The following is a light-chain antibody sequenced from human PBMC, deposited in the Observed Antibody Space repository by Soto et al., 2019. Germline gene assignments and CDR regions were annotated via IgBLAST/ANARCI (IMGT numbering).Light chain of an antibody. V-gene: IGLV1-44*01. CDR2: SDN. J-gene: IGLJ1*01. Sequence: QSALTQPPSASGTPGQRVTISCSGSSSNIGSNPVSWYQQLPGTAPKSLIYSDNQRPSGVPDRISGSRSGTSASLAISGLQSEDEAEYYCISYTTSGTYVFGTGTKVTVL. CDR1: SSNIGSNP. CDR3: ISYTTSGTYV.